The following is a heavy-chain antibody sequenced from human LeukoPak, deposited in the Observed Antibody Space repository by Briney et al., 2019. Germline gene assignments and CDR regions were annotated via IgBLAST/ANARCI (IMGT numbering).Heavy chain of an antibody. V-gene: IGHV4-4*02. CDR3: AREGLLWFDMITG. CDR2: IYHSGST. D-gene: IGHD3-10*01. CDR1: GGSISSSNW. Sequence: PSETLSLTCAVSGGSISSSNWWSWIRQPPGKGLEWIGEIYHSGSTNYNPSLKSRVTISVDTSKNQFSLKLSSVTAADTAVYYCAREGLLWFDMITGWGQGTLVTVSS. J-gene: IGHJ4*02.